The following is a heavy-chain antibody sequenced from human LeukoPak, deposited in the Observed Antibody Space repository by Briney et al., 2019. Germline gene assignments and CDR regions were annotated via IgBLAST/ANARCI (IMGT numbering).Heavy chain of an antibody. CDR3: AKDFDIVVVPAAMVIDY. CDR2: ISGSGGST. Sequence: GGSLGLSCAASGFTFSSYGMSWVRQAPGKGLEWVSAISGSGGSTYYADSVKGRFTISRDNSKNTLYLQMNSLRAEDTAVYYCAKDFDIVVVPAAMVIDYWGQGTLVTVSS. CDR1: GFTFSSYG. D-gene: IGHD2-2*01. V-gene: IGHV3-23*01. J-gene: IGHJ4*02.